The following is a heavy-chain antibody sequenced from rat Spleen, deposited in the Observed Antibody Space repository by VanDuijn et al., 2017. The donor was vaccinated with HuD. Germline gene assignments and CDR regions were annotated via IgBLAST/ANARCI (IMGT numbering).Heavy chain of an antibody. CDR2: ISSDGGRN. CDR1: GFTFNNYW. J-gene: IGHJ1*01. V-gene: IGHV5-31*01. CDR3: ARKGRYYWYFDF. Sequence: EVQLVQSDGGLVQPGRSLRLSCVASGFTFNNYWMTWIRQAPGKGLEWVTTISSDGGRNFYRDSVKGRFTISRDNAKNTLYLQMDSLRSEDTATYYCARKGRYYWYFDFWGPGTMVTVSS.